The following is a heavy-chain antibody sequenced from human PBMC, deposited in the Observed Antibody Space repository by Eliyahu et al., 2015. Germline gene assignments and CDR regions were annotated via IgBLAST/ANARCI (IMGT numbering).Heavy chain of an antibody. D-gene: IGHD3-10*01. CDR2: IKQDESEK. V-gene: IGHV3-7*02. CDR1: GFPFNRDW. J-gene: IGHJ3*02. Sequence: EEQLVESGGGLVQPGGSLRLSCEASGFPFNRDWMXWVRQAPGKGGEWVANIKQDESEKYYVDSVKGRFTSSRDNAKNSLYLQMNSLRAEDTAVYYCASGNYYTDAFDIWGQGTMVTVSS. CDR3: ASGNYYTDAFDI.